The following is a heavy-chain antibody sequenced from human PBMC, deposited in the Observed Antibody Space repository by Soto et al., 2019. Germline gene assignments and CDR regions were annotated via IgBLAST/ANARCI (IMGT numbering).Heavy chain of an antibody. Sequence: ASVKVSCKASGYTFTSYATHWVRQAPGQRLEWMGWINAGNGNTKYSQKFQGRVTITRDTSASTAYMELSSLRSEDTAVYYCARAHHYYDILAGLDYWGQGTLVTVSS. J-gene: IGHJ4*02. CDR3: ARAHHYYDILAGLDY. CDR2: INAGNGNT. D-gene: IGHD3-9*01. V-gene: IGHV1-3*01. CDR1: GYTFTSYA.